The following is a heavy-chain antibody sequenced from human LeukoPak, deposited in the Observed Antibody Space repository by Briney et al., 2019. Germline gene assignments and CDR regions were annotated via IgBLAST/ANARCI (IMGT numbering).Heavy chain of an antibody. V-gene: IGHV4-59*07. D-gene: IGHD6-13*01. Sequence: PSGTLSLTCAVSGGSISSYYWSWIRQPPGKGLEWIGYIYYSGSTNYNPSLKSRVTISVDTSKNQFSLKLSSVTAADTAVYYCARHNSSTWSNWFDPWGQGTLVTVSS. CDR1: GGSISSYY. CDR2: IYYSGST. J-gene: IGHJ5*02. CDR3: ARHNSSTWSNWFDP.